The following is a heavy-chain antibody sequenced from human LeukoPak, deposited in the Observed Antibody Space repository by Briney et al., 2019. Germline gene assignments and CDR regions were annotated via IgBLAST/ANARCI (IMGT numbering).Heavy chain of an antibody. J-gene: IGHJ4*02. D-gene: IGHD3-22*01. V-gene: IGHV1-2*02. CDR1: GYTFTGYY. Sequence: GASVKLSCKASGYTFTGYYMHWVRQAPGQGLEWMGWINPNSGGTNYAQKFQGRVTMTRDTSISTAYMELSSLRSDDTAVHYCARGQYDSNGYYFESTFTRWGQGTLVTVPS. CDR3: ARGQYDSNGYYFESTFTR. CDR2: INPNSGGT.